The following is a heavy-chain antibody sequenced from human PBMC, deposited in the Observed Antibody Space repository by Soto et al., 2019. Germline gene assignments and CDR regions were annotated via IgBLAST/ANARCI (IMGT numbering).Heavy chain of an antibody. CDR3: AQTLGSAVAGPGRFDL. D-gene: IGHD6-19*01. V-gene: IGHV1-69*12. CDR1: GGTINRYA. CDR2: ITPMFGIG. Sequence: QVQLVQSGAEVKKPGSSVKVSCKASGGTINRYAISWLRQAPGQGPEWMGGITPMFGIGNYAQKFQGRVTIAADESTTTVHMELRRLTCEDTAVYYCAQTLGSAVAGPGRFDLWGRGTRVMVSS. J-gene: IGHJ2*01.